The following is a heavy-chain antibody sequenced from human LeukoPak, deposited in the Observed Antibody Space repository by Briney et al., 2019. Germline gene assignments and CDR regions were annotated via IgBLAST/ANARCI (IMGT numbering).Heavy chain of an antibody. D-gene: IGHD1-14*01. Sequence: GRSLRLSCAASGFTFSSYAMSWVRQAPGKGLEWVSAISGSGGSTYYADSVKGRFTISRDNSKNTLYLQMNSLRAEDTAVYYCARVGPWVNPDYYYMDVWGKGTTVTVSS. V-gene: IGHV3-23*01. CDR3: ARVGPWVNPDYYYMDV. J-gene: IGHJ6*03. CDR2: ISGSGGST. CDR1: GFTFSSYA.